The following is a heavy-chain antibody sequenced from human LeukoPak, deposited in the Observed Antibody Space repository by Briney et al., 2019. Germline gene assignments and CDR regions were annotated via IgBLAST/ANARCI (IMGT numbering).Heavy chain of an antibody. Sequence: GGSLRLSCAASGFTFSSFSMNWVRQAPGKGLEWVSSISTSSSYIYYADSVKGRFTISRDNARNSLSLQVSRLRAEGTAVYYCAISIVGAHGHWGQGTLVTVSS. CDR1: GFTFSSFS. D-gene: IGHD1-26*01. V-gene: IGHV3-21*01. J-gene: IGHJ4*02. CDR2: ISTSSSYI. CDR3: AISIVGAHGH.